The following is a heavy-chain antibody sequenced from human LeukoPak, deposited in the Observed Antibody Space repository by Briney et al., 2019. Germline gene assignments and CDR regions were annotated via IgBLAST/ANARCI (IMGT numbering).Heavy chain of an antibody. J-gene: IGHJ4*02. CDR3: ARGSVAAAGTDFDY. Sequence: TETLSLTCAVYGGSFSGYYWSWIRQPPGKGLEWIGEINHSGSTNYNPSLKSRVTISVDTSKNQFSLKLSSVTAADTAVYYCARGSVAAAGTDFDYWGQGTLVTVSS. V-gene: IGHV4-34*01. D-gene: IGHD6-13*01. CDR1: GGSFSGYY. CDR2: INHSGST.